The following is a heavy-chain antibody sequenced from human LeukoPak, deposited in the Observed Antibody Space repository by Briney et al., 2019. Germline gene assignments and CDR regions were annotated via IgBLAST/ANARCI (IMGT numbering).Heavy chain of an antibody. CDR3: ARDAPGIATSTDY. D-gene: IGHD6-13*01. CDR1: GGSISSYY. CDR2: IYHSGST. J-gene: IGHJ4*02. V-gene: IGHV4-39*07. Sequence: PSETLSLTCTVSGGSISSYYWGWIRQPPGKGLEWIGSIYHSGSTYYNPSLKSRVTISVDTSKNQFSLKLSSVTAADTAVYYCARDAPGIATSTDYWGQGTLVTVSS.